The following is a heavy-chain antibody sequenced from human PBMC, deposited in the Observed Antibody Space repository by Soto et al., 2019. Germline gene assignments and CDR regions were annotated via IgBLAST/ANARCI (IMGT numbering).Heavy chain of an antibody. D-gene: IGHD2-15*01. J-gene: IGHJ4*02. CDR3: TRDCGDGRCYFVY. CDR2: ISTYNGNT. Sequence: QVQLVQSGIEVKKPGASVKVSCKASGYPFGSYELSWVRQAPGQGLEWMGWISTYNGNTNYARKFQGRLTMTTDTSTSTAYMELRSLKSDDTAVYFCTRDCGDGRCYFVYWGQGTLVTVSS. V-gene: IGHV1-18*01. CDR1: GYPFGSYE.